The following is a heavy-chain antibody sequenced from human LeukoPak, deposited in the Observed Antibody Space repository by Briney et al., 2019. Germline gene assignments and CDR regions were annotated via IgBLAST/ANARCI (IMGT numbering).Heavy chain of an antibody. J-gene: IGHJ4*02. D-gene: IGHD6-13*01. V-gene: IGHV3-74*01. CDR3: ARDIWVSPDY. Sequence: GGSLRLSCSASGFTFSSYWMHGVGQAPGKGLVCGARINSEGSSTSYADSVKGRFTISRDNAKNTLYLQMNSLRAEDTAVYYCARDIWVSPDYWGQGTLVTVSS. CDR1: GFTFSSYW. CDR2: INSEGSST.